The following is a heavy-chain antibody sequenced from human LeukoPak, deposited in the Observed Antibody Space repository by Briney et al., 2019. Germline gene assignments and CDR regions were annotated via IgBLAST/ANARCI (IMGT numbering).Heavy chain of an antibody. CDR1: GFSFTTSD. D-gene: IGHD2-15*01. CDR2: ISASVGTN. V-gene: IGHV3-23*01. J-gene: IGHJ4*02. Sequence: GGSLRLSCAASGFSFTTSDMSWVRQAPGRGLVWVSTISASVGTNYYADSVKGRFSISRDNSKNTLFLQMNSLRAEDTAVYYCAKLTGFCSGNNCYSGFDYWGQGTLVTVSS. CDR3: AKLTGFCSGNNCYSGFDY.